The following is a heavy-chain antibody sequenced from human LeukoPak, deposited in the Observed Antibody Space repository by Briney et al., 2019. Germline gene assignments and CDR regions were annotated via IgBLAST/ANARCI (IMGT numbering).Heavy chain of an antibody. Sequence: GSSVKVSCKASGGTFSSYAISWVRQAPGQGLEWMGWINPNSGGTNYAQKFQGRVTMTRDTSISTAYMELSRLRSDDTAVYYCARDKTPTIPAAPLIGYYYYYMDVWGKGTTATVSS. CDR2: INPNSGGT. CDR1: GGTFSSYA. D-gene: IGHD2-2*01. CDR3: ARDKTPTIPAAPLIGYYYYYMDV. J-gene: IGHJ6*03. V-gene: IGHV1-2*02.